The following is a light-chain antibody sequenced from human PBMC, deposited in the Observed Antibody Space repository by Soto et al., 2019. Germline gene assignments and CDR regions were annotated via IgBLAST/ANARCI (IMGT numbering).Light chain of an antibody. V-gene: IGKV3-15*01. CDR3: QQYNNWPRT. Sequence: EIVMTQSPATLSVSPGERATLSCRASQSVSSDLAWYQQKPGQAPRLLIFGASTRATSIPARSTGSRSGTEFTLTISSLQSEDFEVYYCQQYNNWPRTFGQGTKVDIX. CDR2: GAS. J-gene: IGKJ1*01. CDR1: QSVSSD.